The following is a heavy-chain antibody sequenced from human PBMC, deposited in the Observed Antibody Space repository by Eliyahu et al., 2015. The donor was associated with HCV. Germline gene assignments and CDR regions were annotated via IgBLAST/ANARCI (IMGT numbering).Heavy chain of an antibody. CDR3: ARDATAGYYQYWFFDV. D-gene: IGHD3-22*01. Sequence: QVQLVESGGGLVKPGGSLRLSCAASGFRFSDYYMSWIRQAPGKGLEWVGYIASIGGYTKYADSVSGRFTISRDNAKNFLYLQMNNLRVEDTAVYYCARDATAGYYQYWFFDVWGRGSLVTVSS. CDR2: IASIGGYT. J-gene: IGHJ2*01. V-gene: IGHV3-11*06. CDR1: GFRFSDYY.